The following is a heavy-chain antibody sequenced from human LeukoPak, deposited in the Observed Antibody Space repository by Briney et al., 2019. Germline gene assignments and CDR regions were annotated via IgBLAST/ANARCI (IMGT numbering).Heavy chain of an antibody. CDR3: ARGGYCSSTSCYLVDYYYGMDV. V-gene: IGHV1-58*01. CDR2: IVVGSGNT. CDR1: GFTFTSSA. J-gene: IGHJ6*02. D-gene: IGHD2-2*01. Sequence: GASVKVSCKASGFTFTSSAVQWVRQARGQRLEWIGWIVVGSGNTNYAQKFQERVTITRDMSTSIVYMELSSLRSEDTAVYYCARGGYCSSTSCYLVDYYYGMDVWGQGTTVTVSS.